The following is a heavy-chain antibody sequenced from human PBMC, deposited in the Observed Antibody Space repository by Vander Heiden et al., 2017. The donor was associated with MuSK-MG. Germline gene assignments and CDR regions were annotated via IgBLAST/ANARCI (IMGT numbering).Heavy chain of an antibody. J-gene: IGHJ4*02. CDR1: GGSFSGYY. V-gene: IGHV4-34*01. CDR3: AHYNNNWFYLDY. CDR2: IKHSGST. Sequence: QVQLQQWGAGLLKPSETLSLTCAVYGGSFSGYYGSWIRQPPGKGLEWIGEIKHSGSTNYNPSIESRVTISVDTSKNQISLKLSSVTAADTAVYYCAHYNNNWFYLDYWGQGTLGTVSS. D-gene: IGHD1-1*01.